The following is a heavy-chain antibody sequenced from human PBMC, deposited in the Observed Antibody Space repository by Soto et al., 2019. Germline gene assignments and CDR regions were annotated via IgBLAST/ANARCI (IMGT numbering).Heavy chain of an antibody. D-gene: IGHD3-9*01. CDR3: VRGGHFDNLTGNPFDH. CDR2: IYNIGHT. V-gene: IGHV4-30-4*01. J-gene: IGHJ5*02. CDR1: AASVSSGDYF. Sequence: QVQLQESVPGLVRPSQTLSLTCSVSAASVSSGDYFLSLIRQAPGQGLEFLGYIYNIGHTHYNPSLQSRLAISLATSKNQFSLKLNSVTVAYTAVYFCVRGGHFDNLTGNPFDHWGQGTLVTVSS.